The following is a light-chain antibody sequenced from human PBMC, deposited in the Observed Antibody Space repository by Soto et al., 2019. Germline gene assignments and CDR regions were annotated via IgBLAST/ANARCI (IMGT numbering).Light chain of an antibody. CDR1: SSNIGENY. CDR2: ENN. CDR3: GTWDSSLSAVV. V-gene: IGLV1-51*02. J-gene: IGLJ2*01. Sequence: QLVLTQPPSVSAAPGQKVTISCSGSSSNIGENYVSWYHQLPGTAPQLLIYENNKRPSGTPDRFSGSKSATSAILDITGLQTGDEADYYCGTWDSSLSAVVFGGGTKLTVL.